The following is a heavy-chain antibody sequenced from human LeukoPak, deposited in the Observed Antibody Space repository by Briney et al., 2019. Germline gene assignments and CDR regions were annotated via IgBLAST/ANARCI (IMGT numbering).Heavy chain of an antibody. CDR2: IRSTSSIM. J-gene: IGHJ3*02. CDR3: ARSFDI. CDR1: GFTFSDYA. V-gene: IGHV3-48*02. Sequence: PGGSLRLSCAASGFTFSDYAMNWVRQAPGKGLEWVSYIRSTSSIMYYADSVKGRFTISRDNGKNSLYLQMNSLRDEDTAVYYCARSFDIWGQGTMVTVSS.